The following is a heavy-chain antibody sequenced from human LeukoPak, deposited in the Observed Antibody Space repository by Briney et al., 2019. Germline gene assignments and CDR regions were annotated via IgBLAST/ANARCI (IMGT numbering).Heavy chain of an antibody. CDR1: GGSISSYY. D-gene: IGHD2-15*01. CDR2: IYYSGST. J-gene: IGHJ1*01. V-gene: IGHV4-59*08. CDR3: ARSGGKGYFQH. Sequence: PTETLSLTCTVSGGSISSYYWSWIRQPPGKGLEWIGYIYYSGSTNYNPSLKSRATISVDTSKNQFSLKLSSVTAADTAVYYCARSGGKGYFQHWGQGTLVTVSS.